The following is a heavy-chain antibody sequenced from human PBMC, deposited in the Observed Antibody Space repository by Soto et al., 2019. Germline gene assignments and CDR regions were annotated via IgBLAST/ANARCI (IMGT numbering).Heavy chain of an antibody. CDR1: GGTFSSYA. CDR2: IIPIFGTA. Sequence: ASVKVSCKASGGTFSSYAISWVRQAPGQGLEWMGGIIPIFGTANYAQKFQGRVTITADESTGTAYMELSSLRSEDTAVYYCARKNSSWDKGYYGMDVWGQGTTVTVSS. V-gene: IGHV1-69*13. CDR3: ARKNSSWDKGYYGMDV. J-gene: IGHJ6*02. D-gene: IGHD6-13*01.